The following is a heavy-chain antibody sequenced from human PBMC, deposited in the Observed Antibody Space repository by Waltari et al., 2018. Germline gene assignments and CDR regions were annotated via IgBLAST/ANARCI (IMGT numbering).Heavy chain of an antibody. D-gene: IGHD7-27*01. V-gene: IGHV4-30-2*01. CDR3: ARSGFKLTWGWFDP. J-gene: IGHJ5*02. Sequence: QLQLQESGSGLVKPSQTLSLTCAVSGGSISSGGYSWSWIRQPPGKGLEWIGYIYHSGSTYYNPSLKSRVTISVDRSKNQFSLKLSSVTAADTAVYYCARSGFKLTWGWFDPWGQGTLVTVSS. CDR1: GGSISSGGYS. CDR2: IYHSGST.